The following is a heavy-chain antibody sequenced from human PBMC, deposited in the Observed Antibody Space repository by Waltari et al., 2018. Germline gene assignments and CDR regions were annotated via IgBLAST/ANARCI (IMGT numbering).Heavy chain of an antibody. CDR3: ARDPGPIVGAPDY. CDR1: GSRFTDYQ. CDR2: INPKNGDT. J-gene: IGHJ4*02. D-gene: IGHD1-26*01. V-gene: IGHV1-2*02. Sequence: QVQLVQSGTEVKKPGASVKVSCQASGSRFTDYQLHWVRQTPGQGLEWLGWINPKNGDTGYAQNFLGRVTMTRDTSINTVYMDLSGLRSDDTAVFYCARDPGPIVGAPDYWGQGTLVTVSS.